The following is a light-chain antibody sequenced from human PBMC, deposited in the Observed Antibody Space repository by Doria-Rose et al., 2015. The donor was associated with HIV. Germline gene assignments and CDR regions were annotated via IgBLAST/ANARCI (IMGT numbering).Light chain of an antibody. V-gene: IGKV4-1*01. CDR2: WAS. CDR1: QSLLYTSKNY. CDR3: QQYYDTPS. J-gene: IGKJ3*01. Sequence: DIRVTQSPESLGMSLGERATLNCKSNQSLLYTSKNYLAWYQQKPGQPPKLLIYWASTRQSGVPARFSGSGPGTDFTPTISSLEAEDVAVYYCQQYYDTPSFGPGTTVDIK.